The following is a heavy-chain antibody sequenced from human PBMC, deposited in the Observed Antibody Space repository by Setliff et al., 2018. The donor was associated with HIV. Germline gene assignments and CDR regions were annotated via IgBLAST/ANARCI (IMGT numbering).Heavy chain of an antibody. CDR3: ARRYYYDSSGYYQFDY. V-gene: IGHV3-30*02. CDR1: GFTFSTYG. CDR2: IEHDGSKK. D-gene: IGHD3-22*01. J-gene: IGHJ4*02. Sequence: GGSLRLSCAVSGFTFSTYGMHWVRQAPGKGLEWVTFIEHDGSKKFYADSVKGRFTISRDNSKNTLYLQMNSLMAEDTAIYYCARRYYYDSSGYYQFDYWGQGTLVTVSS.